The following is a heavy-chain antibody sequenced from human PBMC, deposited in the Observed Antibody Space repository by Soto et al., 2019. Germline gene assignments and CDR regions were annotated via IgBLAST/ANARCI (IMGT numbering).Heavy chain of an antibody. J-gene: IGHJ6*02. CDR1: GLIFSDYH. Sequence: EVQWVESGGGLVQPGGSLRLSCAASGLIFSDYHMDWVRQAPGKGLEWVGRIRRKANSYTTEYAASVKGRFSISRDDSKIYLYFPINCPEIEDTAVYSWALFGGLPGGSSGMDVWGQGTTVTVSS. CDR3: ALFGGLPGGSSGMDV. D-gene: IGHD3-3*01. CDR2: IRRKANSYTT. V-gene: IGHV3-72*01.